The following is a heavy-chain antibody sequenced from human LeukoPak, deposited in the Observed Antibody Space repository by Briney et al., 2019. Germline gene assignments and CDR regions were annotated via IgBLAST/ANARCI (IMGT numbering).Heavy chain of an antibody. CDR2: ITHSGST. D-gene: IGHD4-23*01. Sequence: PSETLSLTCAIYGVSVSDDSWNWIRQPPGKGLEWIGEITHSGSTNYNQSLKSRITISVDPSKNQFSLNLTSMTAADTGVYYCARRPIYYGGNFYFDYWGQGTLVTVSS. J-gene: IGHJ4*02. CDR1: GVSVSDDS. CDR3: ARRPIYYGGNFYFDY. V-gene: IGHV4-34*01.